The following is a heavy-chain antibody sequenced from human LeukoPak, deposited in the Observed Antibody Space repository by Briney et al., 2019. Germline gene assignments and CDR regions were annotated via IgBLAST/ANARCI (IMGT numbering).Heavy chain of an antibody. CDR2: IYTSGST. D-gene: IGHD2-15*01. Sequence: PSETLSLTCTVSGGSISSYYWSWIRQPAGKGLEWIGRIYTSGSTNYNPSLKSRVTISVDTSKNQFSLKLSSVTAADTAVYYCARRVVVVAANGNWFDPWGQGTLVTVSS. J-gene: IGHJ5*02. V-gene: IGHV4-4*07. CDR1: GGSISSYY. CDR3: ARRVVVVAANGNWFDP.